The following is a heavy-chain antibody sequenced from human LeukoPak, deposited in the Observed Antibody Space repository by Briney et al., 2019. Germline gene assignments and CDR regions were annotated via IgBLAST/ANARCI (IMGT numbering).Heavy chain of an antibody. D-gene: IGHD6-13*01. CDR3: ARVGFGSSWWVVGY. CDR2: IYYGGST. J-gene: IGHJ4*02. CDR1: GGSISSYY. V-gene: IGHV4-59*01. Sequence: PSETLSLTCTVSGGSISSYYWSWIRQPPGKGLEWIGYIYYGGSTNYNPSLKSRVTISVDTSKNQFSLKLSSVTAADTAVYYCARVGFGSSWWVVGYWGQGTLVTVSS.